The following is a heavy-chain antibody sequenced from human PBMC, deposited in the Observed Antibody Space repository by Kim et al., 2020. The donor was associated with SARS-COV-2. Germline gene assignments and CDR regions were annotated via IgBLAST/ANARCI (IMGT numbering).Heavy chain of an antibody. V-gene: IGHV4-39*06. J-gene: IGHJ4*01. CDR3: STSASCVCRSSYY. CDR2: VFHNGTT. D-gene: IGHD2-2*01. Sequence: SESLSLTCSVSGGPFSTGCYYWAWLRPPPGKGLDWLGYVFHNGTTTTNPSLGSGVSIFIDTYNNKSLFNLRSITTTDTTVFYCSTSASCVCRSSYY. CDR1: GGPFSTGCYY.